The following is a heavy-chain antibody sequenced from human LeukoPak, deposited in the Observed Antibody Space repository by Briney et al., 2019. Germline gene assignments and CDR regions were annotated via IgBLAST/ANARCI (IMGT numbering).Heavy chain of an antibody. V-gene: IGHV3-23*01. Sequence: GGSLRLSCAASGFTFSSYAMSWVRQAPGKGLEWVSAISGSGGSTYYADSVEGRFTISRDNSKNTLYLQMNSLRAEDTAVYYCAKGHSGYDFFADYWGQGTLVTVSS. J-gene: IGHJ4*02. CDR2: ISGSGGST. CDR1: GFTFSSYA. CDR3: AKGHSGYDFFADY. D-gene: IGHD5-12*01.